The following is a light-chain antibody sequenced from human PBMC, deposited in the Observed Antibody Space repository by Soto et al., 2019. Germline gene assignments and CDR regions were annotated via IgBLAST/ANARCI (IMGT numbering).Light chain of an antibody. CDR1: QSISSY. CDR3: QQGDSFPFT. V-gene: IGKV1-39*01. CDR2: AAS. Sequence: DIQMTHSPSSLSASVGDRVTITCRASQSISSYLNWYQQKPGKAPKLLIYAASSLQSGVPSRFSGSGSGTDFTLVISSLQAEDFATYFCQQGDSFPFTFGGGTKVDIK. J-gene: IGKJ4*01.